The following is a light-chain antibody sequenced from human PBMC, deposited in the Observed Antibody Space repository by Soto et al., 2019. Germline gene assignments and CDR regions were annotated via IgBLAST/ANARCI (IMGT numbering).Light chain of an antibody. CDR2: DVS. V-gene: IGLV2-14*03. Sequence: QSVLTQPASVSGSPGQSITISCTGTSSDVGGYNYVSWYQHQPGKAPKLMIFDVSNRPSGVSNRFSGSKSGNTASLTISGLQPEDEADYYCSSYTTGNTRQVVFGTGTKFTVL. CDR1: SSDVGGYNY. CDR3: SSYTTGNTRQVV. J-gene: IGLJ1*01.